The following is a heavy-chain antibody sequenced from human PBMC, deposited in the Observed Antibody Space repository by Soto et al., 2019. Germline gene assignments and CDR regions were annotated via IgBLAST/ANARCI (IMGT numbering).Heavy chain of an antibody. CDR3: AKEVESGYSGSRARYFDY. CDR2: ISYDGSNK. D-gene: IGHD1-26*01. CDR1: GFTFSSYG. V-gene: IGHV3-30*18. Sequence: GGSLRLSCAASGFTFSSYGMHWVRQAPGKGLEWVAVISYDGSNKYYADSVKGRFTISRDNSKNTLYLQMNSLRAEDTAVYYSAKEVESGYSGSRARYFDYWGQGTLVTVSS. J-gene: IGHJ4*02.